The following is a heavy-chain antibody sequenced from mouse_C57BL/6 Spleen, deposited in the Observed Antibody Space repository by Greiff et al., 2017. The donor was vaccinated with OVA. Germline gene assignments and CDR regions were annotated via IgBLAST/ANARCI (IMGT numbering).Heavy chain of an antibody. D-gene: IGHD2-14*01. CDR1: GYAFSSSW. V-gene: IGHV1-82*01. CDR2: IYPGDGDT. Sequence: QVQLQQSGPELVKPGASVKISCKASGYAFSSSWMNWVKQRPGKGLEWIGRIYPGDGDTNYNGKFKGKATLTADKSSSTAYMQLSSLTSEDSAVYFCATYYRLYYAMDYWGQGTSVTVSS. CDR3: ATYYRLYYAMDY. J-gene: IGHJ4*01.